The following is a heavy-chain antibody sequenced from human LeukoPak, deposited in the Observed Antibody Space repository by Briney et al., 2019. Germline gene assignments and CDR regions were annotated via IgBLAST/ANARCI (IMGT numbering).Heavy chain of an antibody. V-gene: IGHV1-2*02. CDR2: INPNSGGT. CDR1: GYTFTGYY. Sequence: ASVKVSFKASGYTFTGYYMHWVRQAPGQGLEWMGWINPNSGGTNYAQKFQGRVTMTRDTSISTAYMELSRLRSDDTAVYYCAREESIGSYQFLHDYWGQGTLVTVSS. J-gene: IGHJ4*02. D-gene: IGHD1-26*01. CDR3: AREESIGSYQFLHDY.